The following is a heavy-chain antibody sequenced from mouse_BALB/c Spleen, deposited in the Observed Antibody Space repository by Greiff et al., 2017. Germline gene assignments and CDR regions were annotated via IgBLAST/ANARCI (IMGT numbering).Heavy chain of an antibody. V-gene: IGHV5-9-1*01. Sequence: EVMLVESGGGLVKPGGSLKLSCAASGFTFSSYAMSWVRQTPEKRLEWVATISSGGSYTYYPDSVKGRFTISRDNAKNTLYLQMSSLRSEDTAMYYCARDYGSSYDWGAGTTVTVSS. CDR1: GFTFSSYA. J-gene: IGHJ1*01. CDR3: ARDYGSSYD. D-gene: IGHD1-1*01. CDR2: ISSGGSYT.